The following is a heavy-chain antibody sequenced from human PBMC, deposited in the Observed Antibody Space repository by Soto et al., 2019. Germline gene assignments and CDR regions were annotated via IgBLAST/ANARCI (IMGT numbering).Heavy chain of an antibody. D-gene: IGHD3-10*01. CDR2: LYYGRSA. V-gene: IGHV4-59*01. CDR1: GDSISSYY. Sequence: SETLSLTCAVSGDSISSYYCMWIRQPPGKGLESIGYLYYGRSANYNPSLKSRVTLSVDTSTNQCSLKLSSMTAADTAVYYCARVRFYGSGSYFSDYWGQGTLVTVSS. CDR3: ARVRFYGSGSYFSDY. J-gene: IGHJ4*02.